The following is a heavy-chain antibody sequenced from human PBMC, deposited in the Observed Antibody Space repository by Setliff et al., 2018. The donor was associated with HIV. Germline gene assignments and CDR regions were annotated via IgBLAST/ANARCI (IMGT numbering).Heavy chain of an antibody. CDR1: GYNFVNYE. CDR2: MNPDSGNT. D-gene: IGHD3-3*01. V-gene: IGHV1-8*02. Sequence: ASVKVSCKASGYNFVNYEINWVRQATGQGLEWMGWMNPDSGNTDYAQKFQGRVTMTTDTSTSTAYMELRSLRSDDTAVYYCARAQLRFWGRNYYYMDVWGKGTTVTVSS. CDR3: ARAQLRFWGRNYYYMDV. J-gene: IGHJ6*03.